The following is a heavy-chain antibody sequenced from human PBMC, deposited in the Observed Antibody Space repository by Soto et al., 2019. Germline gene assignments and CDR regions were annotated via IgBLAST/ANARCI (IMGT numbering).Heavy chain of an antibody. V-gene: IGHV4-31*02. CDR3: SIQAKDFMRGRNAVSAFLLNRTTDL. J-gene: IGHJ2*01. D-gene: IGHD2-15*01. Sequence: GDCCIFISQHPGKGLEWIGYIYYSGSTYYNPSLKSRVTISVDTSKNQFSLKLSSVTAADTAVYYFSIQAKDFMRGRNAVSAFLLNRTTDL. CDR2: IYYSGST. CDR1: GDC.